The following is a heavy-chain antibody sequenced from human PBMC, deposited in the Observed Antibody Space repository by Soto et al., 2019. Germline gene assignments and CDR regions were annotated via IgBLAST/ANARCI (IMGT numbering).Heavy chain of an antibody. D-gene: IGHD2-15*01. J-gene: IGHJ4*02. Sequence: GGSLRLSCAASGFTFSSYAMSWVRQAPGKGLEWVSAISGSGGSTYYADSVKGRFTISRDNSKNTLYLQMNSLRAEDTAVYYYAKDNIVVVVAATYFDYWGQGTLVTVSS. V-gene: IGHV3-23*01. CDR1: GFTFSSYA. CDR3: AKDNIVVVVAATYFDY. CDR2: ISGSGGST.